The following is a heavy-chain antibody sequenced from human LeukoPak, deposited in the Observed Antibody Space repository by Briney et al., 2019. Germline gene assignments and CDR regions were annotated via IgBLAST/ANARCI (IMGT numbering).Heavy chain of an antibody. CDR1: GFSLSTSGVG. Sequence: NASGPTLVNPTQTLTLTCTFSGFSLSTSGVGVGWIRQPPGKALEWLALIYWNDDTRYSPSLKSRLTITKDTSKNQVVLTMTNMDPVDTATYYCAHRPAAAGVILFDYWGQGTLVTVSS. V-gene: IGHV2-5*01. J-gene: IGHJ4*02. CDR3: AHRPAAAGVILFDY. CDR2: IYWNDDT. D-gene: IGHD6-13*01.